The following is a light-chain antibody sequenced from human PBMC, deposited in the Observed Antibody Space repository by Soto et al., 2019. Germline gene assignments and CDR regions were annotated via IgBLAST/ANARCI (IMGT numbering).Light chain of an antibody. Sequence: DIQMTQSPSTLSASVGDRVTITCRASQSISSWLAWYQQIPGKAPKLLIYKASSLQSGVPSRFSGSGPGTEFTLTISSLQPDDFATYYCQQYNSYWTFGQGTKVEIK. CDR3: QQYNSYWT. CDR1: QSISSW. CDR2: KAS. J-gene: IGKJ1*01. V-gene: IGKV1-5*03.